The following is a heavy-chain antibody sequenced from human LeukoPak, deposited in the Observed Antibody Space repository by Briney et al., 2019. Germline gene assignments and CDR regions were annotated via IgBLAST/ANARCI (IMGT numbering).Heavy chain of an antibody. Sequence: PSEILSLTCTVSGDSISSSTCYWGWIRQPPGKGLKWIGAFYYSANTYYNPSLRSRLTISVDTSKNQFSLKLTSVTAADTAVYYCARTVGAKGRGDAFDIWGQGTVVTVSS. CDR3: ARTVGAKGRGDAFDI. J-gene: IGHJ3*02. CDR2: FYYSANT. D-gene: IGHD1-26*01. CDR1: GDSISSSTCY. V-gene: IGHV4-39*01.